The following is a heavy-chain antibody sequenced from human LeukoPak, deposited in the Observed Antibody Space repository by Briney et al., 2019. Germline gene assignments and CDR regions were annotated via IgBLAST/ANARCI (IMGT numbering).Heavy chain of an antibody. J-gene: IGHJ6*02. CDR2: ISSSSTTI. CDR1: GFTFSSYS. CDR3: SRPIAAAAWEYYYYGMDV. Sequence: GGSLRLSCEASGFTFSSYSMNWVRQAPGRGLEWVSYISSSSTTIYYADSVKGRFTISRDNAKNSLYLQMNSLRAEDTAVYYCSRPIAAAAWEYYYYGMDVWGQGTTVTVSS. D-gene: IGHD6-13*01. V-gene: IGHV3-48*01.